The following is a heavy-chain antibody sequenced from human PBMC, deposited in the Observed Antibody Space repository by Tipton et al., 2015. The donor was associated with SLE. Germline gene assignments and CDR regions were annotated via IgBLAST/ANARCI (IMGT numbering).Heavy chain of an antibody. V-gene: IGHV3-21*01. Sequence: QLVQSGGGVVQPGRSLRLSCAASGFTFSSYSKNWVRQAPGKGLEWVSSISSSSSYIYYADSVKGRFTISRDNAKNSLYLQMNSLRAEDTAVYYCARDGGWKGVDVSYYDSSGYYQVWGQGTLVTVSS. J-gene: IGHJ4*02. D-gene: IGHD3-22*01. CDR2: ISSSSSYI. CDR3: ARDGGWKGVDVSYYDSSGYYQV. CDR1: GFTFSSYS.